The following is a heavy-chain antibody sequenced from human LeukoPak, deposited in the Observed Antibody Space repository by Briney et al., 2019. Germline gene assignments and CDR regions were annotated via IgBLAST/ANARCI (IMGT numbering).Heavy chain of an antibody. Sequence: TGGSLRLSCAASGFTFSSYAMHWVRQAPGKGLEWVAVISYDGSNKYYADSVKGRFTISRDNSKNTLYLQMNSLRAEDTAVYYCARDHVRGSYRLDYWGQGTLVTVSS. CDR3: ARDHVRGSYRLDY. V-gene: IGHV3-30-3*01. CDR1: GFTFSSYA. D-gene: IGHD3-16*02. J-gene: IGHJ4*02. CDR2: ISYDGSNK.